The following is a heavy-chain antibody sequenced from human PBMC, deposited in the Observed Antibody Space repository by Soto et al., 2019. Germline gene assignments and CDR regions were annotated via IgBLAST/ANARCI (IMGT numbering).Heavy chain of an antibody. J-gene: IGHJ4*02. D-gene: IGHD1-26*01. V-gene: IGHV1-69*13. Sequence: SVKVSCKASGGTFSSYAISWVRQAPGQGLEWMGGIIPIFGTANYAQKFQGRVTITADESTSTAYMELSSLRSEDTAVYYCAGAPYSGRYPYYFDYWGQGTLVTVSS. CDR3: AGAPYSGRYPYYFDY. CDR2: IIPIFGTA. CDR1: GGTFSSYA.